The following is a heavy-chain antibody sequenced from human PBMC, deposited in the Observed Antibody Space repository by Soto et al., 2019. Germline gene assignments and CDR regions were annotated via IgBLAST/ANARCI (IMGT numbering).Heavy chain of an antibody. V-gene: IGHV4-59*01. CDR1: GGSITSYY. CDR3: ARGGYRKPNDVFDV. J-gene: IGHJ3*01. D-gene: IGHD1-26*01. CDR2: IYYSGST. Sequence: SETLSLTCTVSGGSITSYYWSWIRQPPGKGLEWIGHIYYSGSTNYNPSLKSRVTISVDTSKNQFSLKVNSVTTADTAMYYCARGGYRKPNDVFDVWGQGTMVTVSS.